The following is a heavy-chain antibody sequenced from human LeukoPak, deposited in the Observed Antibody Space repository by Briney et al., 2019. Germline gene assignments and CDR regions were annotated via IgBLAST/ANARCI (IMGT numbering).Heavy chain of an antibody. Sequence: GSLRLPCAASGFTFSSYSMNWVRQAPGKGLEWVSSISSSSSYIYYADSVKGRFTISRDNAKNSLYLQMNSLRAEDTAVYYCARELGDYYYGMDVWGQGTTVTVSS. V-gene: IGHV3-21*01. J-gene: IGHJ6*02. CDR1: GFTFSSYS. CDR3: ARELGDYYYGMDV. CDR2: ISSSSSYI. D-gene: IGHD3-16*01.